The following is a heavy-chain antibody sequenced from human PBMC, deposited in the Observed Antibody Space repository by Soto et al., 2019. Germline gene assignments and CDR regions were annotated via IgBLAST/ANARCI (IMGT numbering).Heavy chain of an antibody. J-gene: IGHJ3*01. CDR1: GDSISSGGSS. V-gene: IGHV4-30-2*01. Sequence: QMQLQESGSRLVKPSQTVSLTCAVSGDSISSGGSSWNWIRQPPGKGLEWIGYIYDTGRTYYNPSRKRRVTISVDRSKNQFSLNLSSVTAAGTAVYYCARGTQYYVDTSGYPTGPNFAFDLWGQGTMVTVSS. CDR3: ARGTQYYVDTSGYPTGPNFAFDL. D-gene: IGHD3-22*01. CDR2: IYDTGRT.